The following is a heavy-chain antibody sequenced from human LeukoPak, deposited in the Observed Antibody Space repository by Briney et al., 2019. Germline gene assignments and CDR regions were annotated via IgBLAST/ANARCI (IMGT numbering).Heavy chain of an antibody. CDR1: GLTFSSYE. CDR3: ARVTDDYGDHYYGMDV. J-gene: IGHJ6*02. D-gene: IGHD4-17*01. V-gene: IGHV3-48*03. Sequence: GGSQRLSCAASGLTFSSYEMNWVRQAPGRGREWVSYISNIDSTIHYADSVKGRFTISRDNAQNSLYLQISSLRAEDTAVYYCARVTDDYGDHYYGMDVWGQGTTVTAS. CDR2: ISNIDSTI.